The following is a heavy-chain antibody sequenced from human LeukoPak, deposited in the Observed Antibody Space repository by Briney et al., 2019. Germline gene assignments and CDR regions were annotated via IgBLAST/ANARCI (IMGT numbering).Heavy chain of an antibody. V-gene: IGHV3-21*01. CDR1: GFTFSSYS. J-gene: IGHJ4*02. Sequence: GGPLRLSCAASGFTFSSYSMNWVRQAPGKGLEWVSSISSSSSYIYYADSVKGRFTISRDNAKNSLYLQMNSLRAEDTAVYYCARAFGYNYIFDYWGQGTLVTVSS. CDR2: ISSSSSYI. D-gene: IGHD5-24*01. CDR3: ARAFGYNYIFDY.